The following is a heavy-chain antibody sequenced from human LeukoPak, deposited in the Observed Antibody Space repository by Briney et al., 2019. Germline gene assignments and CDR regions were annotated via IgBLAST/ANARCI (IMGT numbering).Heavy chain of an antibody. CDR1: GGSISSSS. CDR2: ISSSSNYI. V-gene: IGHV3-21*01. CDR3: ASSFTMVRGVLDY. J-gene: IGHJ4*02. D-gene: IGHD3-10*01. Sequence: ETLSLTCTVSGGSISSSSYYWGWIRQPPGKGLEWVPSISSSSNYIFYANSVKGRITISRDNAKNSLYLQMNSLRAEDTAVYYCASSFTMVRGVLDYWGQGTLVTVSS.